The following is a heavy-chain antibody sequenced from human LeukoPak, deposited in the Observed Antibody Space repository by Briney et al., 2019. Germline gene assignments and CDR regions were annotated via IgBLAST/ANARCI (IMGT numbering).Heavy chain of an antibody. D-gene: IGHD6-13*01. CDR2: ISSSSSTI. J-gene: IGHJ1*01. Sequence: PGGSLRLSCAASGFTFSSYSMNWVRQAPGKGLEWVSYISSSSSTIYYADSVKGRFTISRDNAKNSLYLQMNSLRAEDTAVYYCAREGGIAAAGTYAEYFQHWGQGTLVTVSS. V-gene: IGHV3-48*01. CDR3: AREGGIAAAGTYAEYFQH. CDR1: GFTFSSYS.